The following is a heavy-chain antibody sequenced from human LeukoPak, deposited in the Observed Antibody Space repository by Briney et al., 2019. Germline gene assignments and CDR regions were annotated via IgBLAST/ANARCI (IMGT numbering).Heavy chain of an antibody. V-gene: IGHV3-23*01. D-gene: IGHD1-1*01. CDR1: GFTFSSYA. CDR3: VKGGGERDRIFEY. J-gene: IGHJ4*02. Sequence: GGSLRLSCAASGFTFSSYAMSWVRQAPGKGLEWVSAISGSGGSTYYADSVKGRFTISRDNSKNTLYLQMDSLRAEDTAVYYCVKGGGERDRIFEYWGQGTLVTVSS. CDR2: ISGSGGST.